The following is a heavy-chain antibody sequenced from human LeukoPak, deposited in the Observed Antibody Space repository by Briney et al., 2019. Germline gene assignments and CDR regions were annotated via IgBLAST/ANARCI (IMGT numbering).Heavy chain of an antibody. J-gene: IGHJ4*02. Sequence: GESLKISCKGSGYSFTSYWIGWVRQMPGKGLGWLGIIYPGDSDTRYSPSFQGQVTISADKSISTAYLQWSSLKASDTAMYYCARQAFYYGSGSYAADYWGQGTLVTVSS. CDR2: IYPGDSDT. D-gene: IGHD3-10*01. V-gene: IGHV5-51*01. CDR3: ARQAFYYGSGSYAADY. CDR1: GYSFTSYW.